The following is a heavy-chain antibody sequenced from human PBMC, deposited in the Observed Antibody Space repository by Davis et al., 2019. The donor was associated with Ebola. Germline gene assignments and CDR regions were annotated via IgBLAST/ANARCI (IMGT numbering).Heavy chain of an antibody. V-gene: IGHV4-61*01. CDR3: ARVHCVGRWELCDYYGMDA. D-gene: IGHD1-26*01. CDR2: IYYSGST. J-gene: IGHJ6*04. CDR1: GGSVSSGSYY. Sequence: MPSETLSLTCTVSGGSVSSGSYYWNWIRQPPGKGLEWIGNIYYSGSTNYNPSLKSRVTISVDKSKNQFSLNLGSVIAADTAVYYCARVHCVGRWELCDYYGMDAWGKGTTVTVSA.